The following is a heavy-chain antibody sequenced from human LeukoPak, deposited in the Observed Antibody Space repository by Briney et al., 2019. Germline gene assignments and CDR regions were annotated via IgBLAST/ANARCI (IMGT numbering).Heavy chain of an antibody. CDR2: IYTSGST. D-gene: IGHD6-13*01. J-gene: IGHJ6*03. Sequence: SETLSLTCTVSGGSISSYYWSWIRQPAGKGLEWIGRIYTSGSTNYNPSLKSRVTMSVDTSKNQFSLKLSSVTAADTAVYYCAREGAAAANDYYYYYMDVWGKGTTVTVSS. V-gene: IGHV4-4*07. CDR1: GGSISSYY. CDR3: AREGAAAANDYYYYYMDV.